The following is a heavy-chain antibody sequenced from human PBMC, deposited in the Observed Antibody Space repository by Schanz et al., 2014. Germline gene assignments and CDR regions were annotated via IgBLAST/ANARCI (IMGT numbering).Heavy chain of an antibody. CDR2: VCYDGSKK. Sequence: VRLVESGGGLVKPGGSLRLSCAASGFRLSTYGMHWVRQAPGKGLEWVAVVCYDGSKKYYADSVKGRFTTSRDNSKNTMYLQMNSLRAEDTAVYYCVKDLQRELLRDDHYYGMDVWGQGTTVTVSS. D-gene: IGHD1-26*01. CDR1: GFRLSTYG. CDR3: VKDLQRELLRDDHYYGMDV. J-gene: IGHJ6*02. V-gene: IGHV3-33*06.